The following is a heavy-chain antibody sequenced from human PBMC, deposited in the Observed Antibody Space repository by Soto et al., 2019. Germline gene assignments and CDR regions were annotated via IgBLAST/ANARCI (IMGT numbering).Heavy chain of an antibody. V-gene: IGHV1-3*01. J-gene: IGHJ6*02. CDR2: INAGNGNT. Sequence: QVQLVQSGAEVKKPGASVKVSCKASGYTFTSYAMHWVRQAPGQRLEWMGWINAGNGNTKYSQKFQGRVTITRDTSASTAYMELSSLSSEDTAVYYWASCRISYYGMDVWGQGTTVTVSS. D-gene: IGHD1-20*01. CDR3: ASCRISYYGMDV. CDR1: GYTFTSYA.